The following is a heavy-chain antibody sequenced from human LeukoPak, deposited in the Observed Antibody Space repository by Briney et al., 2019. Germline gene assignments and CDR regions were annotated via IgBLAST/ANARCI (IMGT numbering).Heavy chain of an antibody. CDR1: GFTFSTYS. CDR3: ARDYSYAYFD. CDR2: IGPRSSVV. D-gene: IGHD5-18*01. Sequence: GGSLRLSCAASGFTFSTYSMTWVRQTPGKGLEWVSYIGPRSSVVYYADSVRGRFTISRDDAKNSLYLQMNSLRDVDTAVYYCARDYSYAYFDWGQGTLVTVSS. V-gene: IGHV3-48*02. J-gene: IGHJ4*02.